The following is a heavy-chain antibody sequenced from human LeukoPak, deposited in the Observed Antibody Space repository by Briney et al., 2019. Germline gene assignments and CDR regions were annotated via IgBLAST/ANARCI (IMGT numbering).Heavy chain of an antibody. CDR2: INRNSGGT. CDR1: GYTXTDYF. D-gene: IGHD1-14*01. J-gene: IGHJ3*02. V-gene: IGHV1-2*02. Sequence: ASVKVSCKASGYTXTDYFMKWVRQAPGQRLEWMGWINRNSGGTSYAQKFQGRVTMTRDTSISTAYMELSRLRSDDTAVYYCARPISGPLSFWAFDIWGQGTMVTVSS. CDR3: ARPISGPLSFWAFDI.